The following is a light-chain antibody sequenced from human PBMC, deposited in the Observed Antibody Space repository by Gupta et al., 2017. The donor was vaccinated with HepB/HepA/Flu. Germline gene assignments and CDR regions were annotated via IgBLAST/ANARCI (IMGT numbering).Light chain of an antibody. CDR1: SSNIGSNT. CDR3: AAWDDSLNGVV. Sequence: QSVLTQPPSASGTPGQRVTIPCSGSSSNIGSNTVNWYQQLPVTAPKLLIYSNNQRPSGVPDRFSGSKSGTSASLAISGLQSEDEADYYCAAWDDSLNGVVFGGGTKLTVL. CDR2: SNN. J-gene: IGLJ2*01. V-gene: IGLV1-44*01.